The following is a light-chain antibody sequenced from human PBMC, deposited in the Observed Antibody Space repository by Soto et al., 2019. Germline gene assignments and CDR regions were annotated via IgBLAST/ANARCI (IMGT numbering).Light chain of an antibody. CDR1: QSVSSSY. CDR2: GAS. CDR3: QQRSNYA. Sequence: EIVLTQSPGTLSLSPGERATLSCRASQSVSSSYLAWYQQKPGQAPRLLIYGASSRATGIPARFSGSGSGTDFTLTISSLEPEDFAVYYCQQRSNYAFGGGTKVDI. V-gene: IGKV3D-20*02. J-gene: IGKJ4*01.